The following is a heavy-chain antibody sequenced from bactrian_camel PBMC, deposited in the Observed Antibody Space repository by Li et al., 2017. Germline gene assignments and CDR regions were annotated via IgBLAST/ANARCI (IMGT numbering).Heavy chain of an antibody. V-gene: IGHV3S53*01. CDR3: VRGGKYSDYVGPWGFGY. Sequence: HVQLVESGGGSVQAGGSLRLSCVASRHRYNTMAWFRQVPGKKREGVAVIYGGGTRQFYADSVEGRFTISQDSALTTVWLEMTDLKPEDTAVYYCVRGGKYSDYVGPWGFGYWGQGTQVTVS. D-gene: IGHD4*01. J-gene: IGHJ6*01. CDR2: IYGGGTR. CDR1: RHRYNT.